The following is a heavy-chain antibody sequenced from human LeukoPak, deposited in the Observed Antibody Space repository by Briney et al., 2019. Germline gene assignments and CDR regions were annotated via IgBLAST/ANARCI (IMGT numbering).Heavy chain of an antibody. D-gene: IGHD2-21*02. J-gene: IGHJ6*03. Sequence: GASVKVPCKASGGTFSSYANSWVRQAPGQGLEWMVRIIPIFGTANYAQKFQGRVTITTDESTSTAYMELSNLRSEDMGAYDSASEYCGGGCFFDYSYYMDLWGKGTTVIVSS. CDR1: GGTFSSYA. CDR2: IIPIFGTA. CDR3: ASEYCGGGCFFDYSYYMDL. V-gene: IGHV1-69*05.